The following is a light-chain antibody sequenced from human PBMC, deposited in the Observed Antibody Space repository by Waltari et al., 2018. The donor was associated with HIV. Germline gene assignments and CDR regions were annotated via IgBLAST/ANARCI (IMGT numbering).Light chain of an antibody. CDR3: CSYTVNSTGV. Sequence: SCTGTSGDIGTYKYVSWYQQHTGKVPKLIIYDVNVRPSGVSDRFSGSKSGNTATLTISGLHSDDEADYYCCSYTVNSTGVFGAGTKITV. J-gene: IGLJ1*01. V-gene: IGLV2-14*03. CDR2: DVN. CDR1: SGDIGTYKY.